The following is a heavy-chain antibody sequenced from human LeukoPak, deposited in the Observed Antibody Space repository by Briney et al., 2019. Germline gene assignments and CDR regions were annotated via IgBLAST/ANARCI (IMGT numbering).Heavy chain of an antibody. D-gene: IGHD1-26*01. CDR3: ASAGSGDYFDY. CDR1: GGSISSSSYY. Sequence: SETLSLTCTVSGGSISSSSYYWGWIRQPPGKGLEWIGSIYYSGSTYYNPSLKSRVTISVDTSKNQFSLKLSSETAADTAVYYCASAGSGDYFDYWGQGTLVTVSS. CDR2: IYYSGST. V-gene: IGHV4-39*01. J-gene: IGHJ4*02.